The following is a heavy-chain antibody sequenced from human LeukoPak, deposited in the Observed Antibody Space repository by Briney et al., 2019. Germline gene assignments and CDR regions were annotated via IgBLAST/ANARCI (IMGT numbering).Heavy chain of an antibody. J-gene: IGHJ4*01. Sequence: GGSLRLSCAASGFTFSTYWMHWVRQAPGKGLVWVTQINSDSGRTRYADSVKGRLTISRDNAKNTVYLQINSLRAEDTAMYYCARGRNGFFDYWGHGTLVTVSS. V-gene: IGHV3-74*01. CDR2: INSDSGRT. D-gene: IGHD5-24*01. CDR1: GFTFSTYW. CDR3: ARGRNGFFDY.